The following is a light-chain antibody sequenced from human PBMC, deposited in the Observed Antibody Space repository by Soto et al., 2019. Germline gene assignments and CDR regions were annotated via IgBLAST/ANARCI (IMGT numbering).Light chain of an antibody. CDR2: DAS. CDR3: QHSNSYTYT. V-gene: IGKV1-5*01. J-gene: IGKJ5*01. Sequence: DIQRTQSPSTLSASVGDRVTITCRASQSISTWLAWFPQKPGKDPDILIYDASSLESGVPSRFSGSGSGTEFNLTISSLQTDDFATYDCQHSNSYTYTFGQGTRLEIK. CDR1: QSISTW.